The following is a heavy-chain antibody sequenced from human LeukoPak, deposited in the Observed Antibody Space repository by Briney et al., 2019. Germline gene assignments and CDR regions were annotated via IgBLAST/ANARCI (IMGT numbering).Heavy chain of an antibody. J-gene: IGHJ4*02. CDR2: IGGHET. Sequence: PGGSLRLSCTTSGFTFSTNAMSWVRQAPGKGLEWASTIGGHETFYADSVKGRFTISRDNSKNTVYLHMSSLRVEDTAVYYCAKDWIQFNRVYDCFDSWGQGTPVTVSS. CDR3: AKDWIQFNRVYDCFDS. V-gene: IGHV3-23*01. D-gene: IGHD3-16*01. CDR1: GFTFSTNA.